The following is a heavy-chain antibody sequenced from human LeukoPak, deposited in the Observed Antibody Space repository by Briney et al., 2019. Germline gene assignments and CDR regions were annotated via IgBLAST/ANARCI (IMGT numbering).Heavy chain of an antibody. CDR1: GVSISSNTFS. V-gene: IGHV4-39*07. Sequence: SETLSLTCNVSGVSISSNTFSWGWIRQPPGKGLEWIGNIYYTGSTYYNPSLTSRVTISIDTSRNQFSLHLSSVTAADTAVYYCARAGPPQYADYWGQGTLVTVSS. J-gene: IGHJ4*02. CDR3: ARAGPPQYADY. CDR2: IYYTGST. D-gene: IGHD2-8*01.